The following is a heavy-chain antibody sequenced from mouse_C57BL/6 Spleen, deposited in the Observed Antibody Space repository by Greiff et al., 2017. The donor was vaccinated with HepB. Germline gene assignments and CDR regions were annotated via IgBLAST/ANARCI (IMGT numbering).Heavy chain of an antibody. J-gene: IGHJ3*01. V-gene: IGHV6-3*01. D-gene: IGHD2-4*01. CDR2: IRLKSDNYAT. CDR3: TESYYDYEGVAY. CDR1: GFTFSNYW. Sequence: DVMLVESGGGLVQPGGSMKLSCVASGFTFSNYWMNWVRQSPEKGLEWVAQIRLKSDNYATHYAESVKGRFTISRDDSKSSVYLQMNNLRAEDTGIYYCTESYYDYEGVAYWGQGTLVTVSA.